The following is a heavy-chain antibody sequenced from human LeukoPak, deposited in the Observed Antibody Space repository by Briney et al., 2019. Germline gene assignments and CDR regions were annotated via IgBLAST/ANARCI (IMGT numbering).Heavy chain of an antibody. D-gene: IGHD3-10*01. CDR3: AKVAKYYYGSETYYFFEH. V-gene: IGHV3-30*04. J-gene: IGHJ4*02. CDR1: GFTFSSYA. CDR2: ISYDGSNK. Sequence: GGSLRLSCAASGFTFSSYAMHWVRQAPGKGLEWVAVISYDGSNKYYADSVKGRFTISRDNAKNSLYLQMNSLRVEDTAVYYCAKVAKYYYGSETYYFFEHWGQGTPVTASS.